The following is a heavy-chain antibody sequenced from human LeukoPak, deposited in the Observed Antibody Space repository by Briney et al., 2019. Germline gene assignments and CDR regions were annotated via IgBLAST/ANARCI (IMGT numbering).Heavy chain of an antibody. V-gene: IGHV1-8*01. J-gene: IGHJ3*02. CDR3: AREGAYYYGSGSYSAHDAFDI. D-gene: IGHD3-10*01. CDR2: MNPNSGNT. Sequence: ASVKVSCKASGYTFTSYDINWVRQATGQGLEWMGWMNPNSGNTGYAQKFQGRVTMTRNTSISTAYMELSSLRSEDTAVYYCAREGAYYYGSGSYSAHDAFDIWGQGTMVTVSS. CDR1: GYTFTSYD.